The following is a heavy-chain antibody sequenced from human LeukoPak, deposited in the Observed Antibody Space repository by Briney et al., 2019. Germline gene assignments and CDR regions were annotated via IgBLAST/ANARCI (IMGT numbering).Heavy chain of an antibody. Sequence: SVKVSCKASGGTFSSYAISWVRQAPGQGLEWMGGIIPIFGTANYAQKFQGRVTITADESTSTAYMELSSLRSEDTAAYYCAREGWSSTSCYIGVAFDFWGQGTMVTVSS. D-gene: IGHD2-2*02. J-gene: IGHJ3*01. CDR2: IIPIFGTA. CDR1: GGTFSSYA. V-gene: IGHV1-69*13. CDR3: AREGWSSTSCYIGVAFDF.